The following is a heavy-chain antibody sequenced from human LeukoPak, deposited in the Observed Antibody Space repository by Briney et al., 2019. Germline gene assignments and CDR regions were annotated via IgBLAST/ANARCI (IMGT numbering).Heavy chain of an antibody. CDR3: ARDLGYSGSYGFGY. Sequence: SETLSPTCTVSGGSISSSSYYWGWIRQPPGKGLEWIGSIYYSGSTYYNPSLKSRVTISVDTSKNQFSLKLSSVTAADTAVYYCARDLGYSGSYGFGYWGQGTLVTVSS. CDR1: GGSISSSSYY. CDR2: IYYSGST. D-gene: IGHD1-26*01. J-gene: IGHJ4*02. V-gene: IGHV4-39*02.